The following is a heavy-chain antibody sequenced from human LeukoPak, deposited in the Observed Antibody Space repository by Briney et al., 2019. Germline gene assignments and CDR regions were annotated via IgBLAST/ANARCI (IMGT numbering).Heavy chain of an antibody. J-gene: IGHJ6*02. D-gene: IGHD3-10*01. Sequence: SETLSLTCTVSGGSISSYYRSWIRQPAGKGLEWIGRIYTSGSINYNPSLKSRVTMSVDTSKNQFSLKLSSVTAADTAVYYCARDGITMVRGVITKYYYGMDVWGQGTTVTVSS. CDR1: GGSISSYY. CDR3: ARDGITMVRGVITKYYYGMDV. CDR2: IYTSGSI. V-gene: IGHV4-4*07.